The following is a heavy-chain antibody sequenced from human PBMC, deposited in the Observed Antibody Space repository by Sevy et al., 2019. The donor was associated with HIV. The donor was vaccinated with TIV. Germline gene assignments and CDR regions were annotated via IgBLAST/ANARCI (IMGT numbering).Heavy chain of an antibody. J-gene: IGHJ4*02. CDR3: ARDGMISTSDN. CDR1: GGSVRSTTFY. CDR2: ISYTRTS. D-gene: IGHD1-1*01. V-gene: IGHV4-39*02. Sequence: SETLSLTCIVSGGSVRSTTFYWGWIRQSPGRGLEWIGSISYTRTSYYNPSLKSRVTISLDTSKNQFSLHLTSVTAADTTVYYCARDGMISTSDNWGQGTLVTVSS.